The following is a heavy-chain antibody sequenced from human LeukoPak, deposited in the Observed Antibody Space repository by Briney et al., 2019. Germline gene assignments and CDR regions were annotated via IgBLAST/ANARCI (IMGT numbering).Heavy chain of an antibody. J-gene: IGHJ4*02. CDR1: GFTVSRDY. Sequence: PGGSLRLACAVSGFTVSRDYMSWVRQAPGKGLEWVSVIHSAGSSTNYVESVRGRFTISRDNSKNTLYLQMNSLSAEDTAVYYCVKHGAGSYYFDYWGQGTLVTVSS. CDR2: IHSAGSST. D-gene: IGHD3-10*01. V-gene: IGHV3-53*01. CDR3: VKHGAGSYYFDY.